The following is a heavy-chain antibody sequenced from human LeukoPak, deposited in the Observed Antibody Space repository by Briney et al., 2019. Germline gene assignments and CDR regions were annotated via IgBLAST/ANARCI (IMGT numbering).Heavy chain of an antibody. Sequence: SETLSLTCTVSGGSISSYYWSWIRQPPGKRLEWIGYIYYSGSTNYNPSLKSRVTISVDTSKNQFSLKLSSVTAADTAVYYCARSVEGYCRGGSCYYYSYYMDVWGKGTTVTVSS. CDR2: IYYSGST. J-gene: IGHJ6*03. D-gene: IGHD2-15*01. CDR3: ARSVEGYCRGGSCYYYSYYMDV. CDR1: GGSISSYY. V-gene: IGHV4-59*01.